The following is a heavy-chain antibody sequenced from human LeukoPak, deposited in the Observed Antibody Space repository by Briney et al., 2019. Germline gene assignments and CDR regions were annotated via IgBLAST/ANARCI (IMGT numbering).Heavy chain of an antibody. CDR1: GGSISSYY. D-gene: IGHD3-22*01. CDR2: IYYSGST. CDR3: ARAPDYYDSSRWDY. Sequence: SETLSLACTVSGGSISSYYWSWIRQPPGKGLEWFGYIYYSGSTNYNPSLKSRVTISVDASKNQFSLKLSSVTAADTAVYYCARAPDYYDSSRWDYWGQGTLVTVSS. V-gene: IGHV4-59*01. J-gene: IGHJ4*02.